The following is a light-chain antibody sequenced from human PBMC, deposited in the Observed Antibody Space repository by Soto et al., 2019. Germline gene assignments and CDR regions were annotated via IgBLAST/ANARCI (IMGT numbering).Light chain of an antibody. CDR3: QQYSRAPLT. Sequence: EIVLTHSPGTLSLSPWEIATLSCGASQSVTDNYLAWYQQKPGQAPRLVISGASSRTSGIPDRFSASGSGTDFTPTISRLEPEDFAVYYCQQYSRAPLTFGHGTKVDIK. J-gene: IGKJ1*01. V-gene: IGKV3-20*01. CDR2: GAS. CDR1: QSVTDNY.